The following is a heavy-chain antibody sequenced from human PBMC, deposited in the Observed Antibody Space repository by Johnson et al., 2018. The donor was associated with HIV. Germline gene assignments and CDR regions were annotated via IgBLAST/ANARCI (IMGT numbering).Heavy chain of an antibody. CDR3: ANGGSYSAADDAFDI. CDR2: IWYDGNNT. D-gene: IGHD1-26*01. V-gene: IGHV3-33*06. CDR1: GFTFSSYG. Sequence: QVQLVESGGGVVQPGRSLRLSCAASGFTFSSYGMHWVRQAPGKGLQWVAVIWYDGNNTYYADSVKGRFTISRDNSKNTLYLQMNSLRAEDTAVYYCANGGSYSAADDAFDIWGQGTMVTVSS. J-gene: IGHJ3*02.